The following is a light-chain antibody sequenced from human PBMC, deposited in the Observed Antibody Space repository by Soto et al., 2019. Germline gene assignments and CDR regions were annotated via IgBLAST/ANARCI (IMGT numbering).Light chain of an antibody. J-gene: IGKJ5*01. V-gene: IGKV1-39*01. CDR3: QQSYSTPIT. CDR2: AAS. CDR1: QSISSY. Sequence: DIQMTQSPSSLCASVGDRVTITCRASQSISSYLNWYQQKPGKAPKLLIYAASTLQSGVPSRFSGSGSGTDFTLTISSLQPEDFATYYCQQSYSTPITFGQGTRLEIK.